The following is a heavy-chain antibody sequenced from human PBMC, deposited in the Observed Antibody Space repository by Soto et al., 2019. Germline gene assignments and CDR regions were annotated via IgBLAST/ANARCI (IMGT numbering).Heavy chain of an antibody. J-gene: IGHJ3*02. V-gene: IGHV4-34*01. CDR1: GGSFSGYY. Sequence: QVQLQQWGAGLLKPSETLSLTCAVYGGSFSGYYWTWIRQSPEKGLEWIGEVNHSGTTYYNPSLKTRVTISVHTPKNQFSLKMSSVTAADTAVYYCAKDARILDYDFWSGGNDAFDIWGQGTKVTVSS. D-gene: IGHD3-3*01. CDR3: AKDARILDYDFWSGGNDAFDI. CDR2: VNHSGTT.